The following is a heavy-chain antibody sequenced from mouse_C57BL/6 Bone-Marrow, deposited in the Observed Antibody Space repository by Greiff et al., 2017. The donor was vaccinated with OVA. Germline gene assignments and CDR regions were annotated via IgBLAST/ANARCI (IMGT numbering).Heavy chain of an antibody. Sequence: QVQLKQSGAELVKPGASVKISCKASGYAFSSYWMNWVKQRPGKGLEWIGQIYPGDGDTNYNGKFKGKATLTADKSSSTAYMQLSSLTSEDSAVYFCARGRLPFYAMDYWGQGTSVTVSS. V-gene: IGHV1-80*01. D-gene: IGHD2-4*01. J-gene: IGHJ4*01. CDR2: IYPGDGDT. CDR1: GYAFSSYW. CDR3: ARGRLPFYAMDY.